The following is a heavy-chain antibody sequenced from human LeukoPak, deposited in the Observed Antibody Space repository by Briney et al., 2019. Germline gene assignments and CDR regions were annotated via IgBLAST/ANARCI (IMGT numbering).Heavy chain of an antibody. CDR3: ARHARGGYSASYVGY. D-gene: IGHD1-26*01. Sequence: GESLKISRKGSGYSFTSYWIGWVRQMPGKGLEGMGVIYPGESDTIYSPSFQWRVTISTDKSSSTAYLEGSSLRASHTAVYYCARHARGGYSASYVGYWGQGTLVTVSS. CDR2: IYPGESDT. J-gene: IGHJ4*02. V-gene: IGHV5-51*01. CDR1: GYSFTSYW.